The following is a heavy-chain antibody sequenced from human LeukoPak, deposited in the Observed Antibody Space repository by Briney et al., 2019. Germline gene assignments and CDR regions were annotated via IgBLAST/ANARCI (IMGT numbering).Heavy chain of an antibody. CDR1: GFTFTTYG. J-gene: IGHJ6*03. Sequence: PGGSLRLSCAAPGFTFTTYGMHWVRQAPGKGLEWVAVIWNDGTNTYYADSVKGRFTISRDNSKNMLYLQMNSLRAEDTAVYYCARGLYCTSTSCYFGGGNYYYYMDVWGKGTTVTVSS. D-gene: IGHD2-2*01. V-gene: IGHV3-33*01. CDR2: IWNDGTNT. CDR3: ARGLYCTSTSCYFGGGNYYYYMDV.